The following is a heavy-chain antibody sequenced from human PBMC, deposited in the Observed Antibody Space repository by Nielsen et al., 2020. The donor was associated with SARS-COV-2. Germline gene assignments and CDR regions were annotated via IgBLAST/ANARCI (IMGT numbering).Heavy chain of an antibody. CDR1: GGSFSGYY. V-gene: IGHV4-34*01. CDR2: INHSGST. J-gene: IGHJ3*02. CDR3: ARLSYYYDSSGYSLGAAFDI. Sequence: GSLRLSCAVYGGSFSGYYWSWIRQPPGKGLEWIGEINHSGSTNYNPSLKSRVTISVDTSKNQFSLKLSSVTAADTAVYYCARLSYYYDSSGYSLGAAFDIWGQGTMVTVSS. D-gene: IGHD3-22*01.